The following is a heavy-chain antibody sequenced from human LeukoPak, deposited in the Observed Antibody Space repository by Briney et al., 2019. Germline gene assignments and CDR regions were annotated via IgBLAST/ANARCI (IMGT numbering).Heavy chain of an antibody. Sequence: GGSLRLSCAASGFTFSSYDMHWVRQATGKGLEWVSAIGTAGDTYYPGSVKGRFTISRENAKNSLYLQMNSLRAGDTAVYYCARGLWSNYGMDVWGQGTTVNVSS. V-gene: IGHV3-13*01. CDR3: ARGLWSNYGMDV. D-gene: IGHD2-21*01. CDR1: GFTFSSYD. J-gene: IGHJ6*02. CDR2: IGTAGDT.